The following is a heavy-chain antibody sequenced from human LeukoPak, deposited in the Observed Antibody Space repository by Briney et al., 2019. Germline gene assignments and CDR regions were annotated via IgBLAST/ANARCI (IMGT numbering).Heavy chain of an antibody. Sequence: SETLSLTCAVYGGSFSGYHWSWIRQPPGKGLEWIGEINHSGSTNYNPSLKSRVTISVDTSKNQFSLKLSSVTAADTAVYYCARAHPYYYDSSGYYGGYFDYWGQGTLVTVSS. CDR1: GGSFSGYH. V-gene: IGHV4-34*01. CDR3: ARAHPYYYDSSGYYGGYFDY. CDR2: INHSGST. J-gene: IGHJ4*02. D-gene: IGHD3-22*01.